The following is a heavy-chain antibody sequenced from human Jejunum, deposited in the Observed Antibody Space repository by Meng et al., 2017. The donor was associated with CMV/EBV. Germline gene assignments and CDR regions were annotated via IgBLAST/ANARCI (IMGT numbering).Heavy chain of an antibody. CDR2: IFPSDSDT. D-gene: IGHD6-6*01. CDR1: GYSFTNYW. V-gene: IGHV5-51*03. J-gene: IGHJ4*02. CDR3: AILGSSSSGDY. Sequence: GAEVKQPGESLKISCKGSGYSFTNYWIGWVRQMPGKGLEWMGIIFPSDSDTRYSPSFQDQVTISADTSITTAYLQWSNLKASDTAMYYCAILGSSSSGDYWGQGTLVTVSS.